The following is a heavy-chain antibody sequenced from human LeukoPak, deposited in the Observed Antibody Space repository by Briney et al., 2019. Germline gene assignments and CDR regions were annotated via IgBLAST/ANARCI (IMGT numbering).Heavy chain of an antibody. V-gene: IGHV1-8*03. CDR1: GYTFTSYD. CDR2: MNPNSGDT. Sequence: ASVKVSCKASGYTFTSYDINWVRQATGQGLEWMGWMNPNSGDTGYAQKFQGRVTITRNTSISTAFLELSSLRSEDTAVYYCARDQPAGTGYFDYWGQGTLVTVSS. J-gene: IGHJ4*02. D-gene: IGHD6-13*01. CDR3: ARDQPAGTGYFDY.